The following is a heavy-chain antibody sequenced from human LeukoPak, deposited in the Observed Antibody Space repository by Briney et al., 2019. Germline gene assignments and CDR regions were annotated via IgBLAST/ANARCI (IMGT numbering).Heavy chain of an antibody. CDR3: AKDPIAVAGTSDY. Sequence: GSLRLSCAASGFTFGSYAMSWVRQAPGKGLEWVSGISGSGGSKNYADSVTGRFTISRDNSNNTLYLQMNSLRAEDTAVYYCAKDPIAVAGTSDYWGQGTLVTVSS. D-gene: IGHD6-19*01. CDR2: ISGSGGSK. V-gene: IGHV3-23*01. CDR1: GFTFGSYA. J-gene: IGHJ4*02.